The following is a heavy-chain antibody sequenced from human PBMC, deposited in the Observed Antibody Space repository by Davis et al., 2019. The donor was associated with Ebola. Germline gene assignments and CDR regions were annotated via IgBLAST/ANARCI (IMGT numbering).Heavy chain of an antibody. V-gene: IGHV4-61*08. D-gene: IGHD6-13*01. CDR3: ARGSYSSSWYRSGWFDP. J-gene: IGHJ5*02. Sequence: MPSETLSLTCTVSGGSVSSGGYYWSWIRQPPGKGLEWIGEINHSGSTNYNPSLKSRVTISVDTSKNQFSLKLSSVTAADTAVYYCARGSYSSSWYRSGWFDPWGQGTLVTVSS. CDR1: GGSVSSGGYY. CDR2: INHSGST.